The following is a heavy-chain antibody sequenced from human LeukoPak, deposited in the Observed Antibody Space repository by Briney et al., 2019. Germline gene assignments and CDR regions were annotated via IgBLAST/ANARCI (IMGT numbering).Heavy chain of an antibody. CDR1: GGSFSGYF. J-gene: IGHJ4*02. D-gene: IGHD3-22*01. CDR3: ARGPYDSSGYYYPHY. CDR2: VNHSGRT. V-gene: IGHV4-34*01. Sequence: SETLSLTCAVYGGSFSGYFWSWIRQPPGKGLEWIGEVNHSGRTNYNPSLKSRVTISVDTSKNQFSLKLSSVTAADTAVYYCARGPYDSSGYYYPHYWGQGTLVTVSS.